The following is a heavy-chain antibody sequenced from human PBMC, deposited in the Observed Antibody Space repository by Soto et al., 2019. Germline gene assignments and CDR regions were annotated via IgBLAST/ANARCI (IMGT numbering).Heavy chain of an antibody. D-gene: IGHD4-4*01. Sequence: PGGSLRLSCAASGFTFSSYAMHWVRQAPGKGLEWVAVISYDGSNKYYADSVKGRFTISRDNSKNTLYLQTNSLRAEDTAVYYCARDAIYRDYGMDVWGQGTTVTVSS. CDR2: ISYDGSNK. CDR3: ARDAIYRDYGMDV. J-gene: IGHJ6*02. CDR1: GFTFSSYA. V-gene: IGHV3-30-3*01.